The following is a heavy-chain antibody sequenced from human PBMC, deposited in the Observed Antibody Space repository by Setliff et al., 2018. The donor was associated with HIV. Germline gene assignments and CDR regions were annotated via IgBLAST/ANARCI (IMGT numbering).Heavy chain of an antibody. D-gene: IGHD1-26*01. V-gene: IGHV3-23*01. J-gene: IGHJ4*02. Sequence: LRLSCAASGFTFSTYSMVWVRQAPGKGLEWVSGIGGAYDGNTYHADSVKGRFTIFRENSKNIVYLQMSNLRAEDTALYYCAKVMIPTTWAFDFWGQGTPVTVSS. CDR1: GFTFSTYS. CDR2: IGGAYDGNT. CDR3: AKVMIPTTWAFDF.